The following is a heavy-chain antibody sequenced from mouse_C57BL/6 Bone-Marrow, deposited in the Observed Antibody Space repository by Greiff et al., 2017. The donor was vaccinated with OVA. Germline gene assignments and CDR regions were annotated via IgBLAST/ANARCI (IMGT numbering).Heavy chain of an antibody. CDR1: GFTFSSYG. J-gene: IGHJ4*01. Sequence: EVKLMESGGDLVKPGGSLKLSCAASGFTFSSYGMSWVRQTPDKRLEWVATISSGGSYTYYPDSVKGRFTISRDNAKNTLYLQMSSLKSEDTAMYYCARRYSNYGGYAMDYWGQGTSVTVSS. V-gene: IGHV5-6*02. D-gene: IGHD2-5*01. CDR3: ARRYSNYGGYAMDY. CDR2: ISSGGSYT.